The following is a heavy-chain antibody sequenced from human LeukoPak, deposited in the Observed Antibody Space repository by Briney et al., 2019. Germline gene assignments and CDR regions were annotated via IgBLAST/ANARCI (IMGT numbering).Heavy chain of an antibody. CDR2: IKQDGSEK. V-gene: IGHV3-7*01. J-gene: IGHJ4*02. Sequence: PGGSLRLSCAAPGFTFSSYWMSWVRQAPGKGLEWGANIKQDGSEKYYVDSVKGRFTISRDNAKNSLYLQMNSLRAEDTAVYYCARVQDDFWSGKADCWGQGTLVTVSP. CDR3: ARVQDDFWSGKADC. D-gene: IGHD3-3*01. CDR1: GFTFSSYW.